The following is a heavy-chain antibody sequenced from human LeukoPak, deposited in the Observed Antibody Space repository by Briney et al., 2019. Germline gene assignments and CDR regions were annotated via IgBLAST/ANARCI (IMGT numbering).Heavy chain of an antibody. CDR1: GYTFTSYY. CDR3: ARGFYDFWSGYPFNWFDP. CDR2: INPSGGST. V-gene: IGHV1-46*01. J-gene: IGHJ5*02. Sequence: ASVKVSCKASGYTFTSYYMHWVRQAPGQGLEWMGIINPSGGSTSYAQKFQGRVTMTRDTSTSTVYMELSSLRSDDTAVYYCARGFYDFWSGYPFNWFDPWGQGTLVTVSS. D-gene: IGHD3-3*01.